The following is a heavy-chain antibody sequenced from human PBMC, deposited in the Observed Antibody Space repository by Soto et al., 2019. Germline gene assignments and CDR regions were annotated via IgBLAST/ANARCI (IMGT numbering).Heavy chain of an antibody. CDR2: INPSGGST. D-gene: IGHD3-16*01. V-gene: IGHV1-46*01. CDR3: ARVYGAAPDAFDI. CDR1: GYTFTSYY. Sequence: GASIKGSCKASGYTFTSYYIHWVRQAPGQGLERKGIINPSGGSTSYAQKFQGRVTMTRDTSTSTVYVELSSRRSEDTAVYYCARVYGAAPDAFDIWGQGTMVTVSS. J-gene: IGHJ3*02.